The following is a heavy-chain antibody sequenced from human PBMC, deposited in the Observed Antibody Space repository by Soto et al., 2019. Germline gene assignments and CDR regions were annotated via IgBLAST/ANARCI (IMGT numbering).Heavy chain of an antibody. CDR2: ISGSGGGT. V-gene: IGHV3-23*01. Sequence: EVQLLDSGGALVQPGGSLRLSCAASGFSFSSHVMSWVRQAPGKGLEWVSSISGSGGGTYYADSVKGRFIISRDNSKNMLVLQINSLRVEYTAVSYCAKGWCDSWGQGTLVTVSS. CDR1: GFSFSSHV. CDR3: AKGWCDS. J-gene: IGHJ5*01.